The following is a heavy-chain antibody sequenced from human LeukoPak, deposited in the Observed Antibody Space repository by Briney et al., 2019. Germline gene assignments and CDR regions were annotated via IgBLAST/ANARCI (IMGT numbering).Heavy chain of an antibody. CDR2: MNPNSGNT. CDR3: ARGPYYYDSSGYYLTFFDY. Sequence: ASVKVSCKASGYTFTSYDINWVRQATGQGLEWMGWMNPNSGNTGYAQKFQGRVTMTRNTSISTAYMELSSLRSEDTAVYYCARGPYYYDSSGYYLTFFDYWGQGTLVTVSS. V-gene: IGHV1-8*01. CDR1: GYTFTSYD. J-gene: IGHJ4*02. D-gene: IGHD3-22*01.